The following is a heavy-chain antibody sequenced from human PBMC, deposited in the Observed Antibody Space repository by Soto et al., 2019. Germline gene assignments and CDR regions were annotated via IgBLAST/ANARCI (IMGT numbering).Heavy chain of an antibody. CDR3: AREASAAGTFRDDASDI. Sequence: QVQLVQSGAEVKKPGSSVKVACKVSGDTFSNYAINWVRQAPGRELEWMGAIVPIFTLTNYAQKFQGRVTITADESTITAYMELSSLRSDDTATYYCAREASAAGTFRDDASDIWGLGTMVTVSS. D-gene: IGHD6-13*01. CDR2: IVPIFTLT. J-gene: IGHJ3*02. V-gene: IGHV1-69*12. CDR1: GDTFSNYA.